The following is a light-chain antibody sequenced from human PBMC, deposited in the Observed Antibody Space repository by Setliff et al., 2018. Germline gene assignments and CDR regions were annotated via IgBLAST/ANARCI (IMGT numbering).Light chain of an antibody. CDR2: DVS. V-gene: IGLV2-18*02. Sequence: QSALAQPPSASGSPGQSVTISCTGTSSDVGGYNRVSWYQQRPGKAPRLMTYDVSNRPSGVSDRFSGSKSGNTASLTISGLQAEDEADYYCCSYTGTSTPDVFGTGTKVTVL. CDR1: SSDVGGYNR. CDR3: CSYTGTSTPDV. J-gene: IGLJ1*01.